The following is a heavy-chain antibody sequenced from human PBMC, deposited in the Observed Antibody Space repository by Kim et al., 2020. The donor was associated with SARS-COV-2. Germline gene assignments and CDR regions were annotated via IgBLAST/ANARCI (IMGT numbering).Heavy chain of an antibody. CDR3: ARDSAIISGDGLDI. J-gene: IGHJ3*02. V-gene: IGHV4-59*01. D-gene: IGHD2-21*02. Sequence: SETLSLICTVSGGSINGYYWSWIRQPPGKGLEFIGYIYFTGGTNYNPSLKGRVTISLDTSKNQFSLRLSSVTAADTAIYYCARDSAIISGDGLDIWGQGT. CDR2: IYFTGGT. CDR1: GGSINGYY.